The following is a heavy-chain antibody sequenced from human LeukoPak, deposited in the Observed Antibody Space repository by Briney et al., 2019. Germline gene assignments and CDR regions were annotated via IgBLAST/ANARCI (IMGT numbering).Heavy chain of an antibody. Sequence: AGGSLRLSCAASGFTFNSYSMNWVRQAPGKGLEWVSSISSSSSSIYYADSVKGRFTISRDKAKNSLYLQMNSLRAEDTAVYYCARASGDIVETATMGSYWGQGTLVTVSS. CDR2: ISSSSSSI. J-gene: IGHJ4*02. V-gene: IGHV3-21*01. D-gene: IGHD5-18*01. CDR3: ARASGDIVETATMGSY. CDR1: GFTFNSYS.